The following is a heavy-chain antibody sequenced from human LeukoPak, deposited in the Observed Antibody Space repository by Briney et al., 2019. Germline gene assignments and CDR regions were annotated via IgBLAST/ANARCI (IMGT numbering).Heavy chain of an antibody. D-gene: IGHD6-13*01. J-gene: IGHJ5*02. V-gene: IGHV1-24*01. CDR1: GYTLTELS. CDR2: FDPEDGET. Sequence: ASVKVSCKVSGYTLTELSMHWVRQAPGKGLEWMGGFDPEDGETIYAQKFQGRVTMTEDTSTDTAYMELSSLRSDDTAVYYCARDPRSSSWYLDNWFDPWGQGTLVTVSS. CDR3: ARDPRSSSWYLDNWFDP.